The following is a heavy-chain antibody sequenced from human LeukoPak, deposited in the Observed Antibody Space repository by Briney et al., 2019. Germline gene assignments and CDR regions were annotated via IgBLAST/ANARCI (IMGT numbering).Heavy chain of an antibody. D-gene: IGHD3-10*01. J-gene: IGHJ5*02. V-gene: IGHV4-34*01. CDR2: INHSGST. CDR1: GGSFSGYY. CDR3: ARSDYALAYYCGSGVFDP. Sequence: SETLSLTCAVYGGSFSGYYWNWIRQSPGKGLEWIGEINHSGSTNYNPSLKSRVTISVDTSKNQFSLKLSSVTAADTAVYYCARSDYALAYYCGSGVFDPWGQGTLVTVSS.